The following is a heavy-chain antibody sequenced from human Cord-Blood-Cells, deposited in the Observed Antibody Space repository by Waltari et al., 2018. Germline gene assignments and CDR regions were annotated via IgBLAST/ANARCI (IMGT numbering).Heavy chain of an antibody. CDR3: AREPGGKGGDY. CDR2: ITPNGGGT. D-gene: IGHD3-16*01. J-gene: IGHJ4*02. CDR1: GYTFTGYY. V-gene: IGHV1-2*02. Sequence: QVQLVQSGAEVKKPGASVKVSCKASGYTFTGYYMHWVRQAPGQGLEWMGVITPNGGGTNNAKKFRGRVTMTRNTSISTAYMELSRRRSDDRAVYYCAREPGGKGGDYWGQGTLVTVSS.